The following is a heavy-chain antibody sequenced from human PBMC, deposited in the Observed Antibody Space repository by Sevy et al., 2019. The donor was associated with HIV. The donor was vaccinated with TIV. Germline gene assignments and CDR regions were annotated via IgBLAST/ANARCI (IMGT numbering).Heavy chain of an antibody. CDR2: INPNSGVT. Sequence: ASVKVSCKASGYTFAGYYMHWVRQAPGQGLEWMGWINPNSGVTKYAQKFQGTVTMTRNTSISTAYMELSRLGSDDTAVYFCVRESTYSSSWSRVWFDPWGQGTLVTVSS. J-gene: IGHJ5*02. CDR3: VRESTYSSSWSRVWFDP. CDR1: GYTFAGYY. V-gene: IGHV1-2*02. D-gene: IGHD6-13*01.